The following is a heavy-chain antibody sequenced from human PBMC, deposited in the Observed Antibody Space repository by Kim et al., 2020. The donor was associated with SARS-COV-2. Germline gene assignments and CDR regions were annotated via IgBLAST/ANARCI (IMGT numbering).Heavy chain of an antibody. Sequence: CTTAYADAVEGRFTISTDNAKNTLYLQMKRRRVEDTAVYYCARAGPLILDVRGQGTTVTVSS. CDR3: ARAGPLILDV. J-gene: IGHJ6*01. V-gene: IGHV3-74*01. D-gene: IGHD3-16*01. CDR2: CTT.